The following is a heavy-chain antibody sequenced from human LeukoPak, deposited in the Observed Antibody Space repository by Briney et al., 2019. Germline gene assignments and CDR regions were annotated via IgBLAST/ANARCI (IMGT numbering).Heavy chain of an antibody. CDR1: GGSISSSNW. CDR2: IYHSGST. V-gene: IGHV4-4*02. J-gene: IGHJ6*02. D-gene: IGHD6-13*01. Sequence: PSGTLSLTCAVSGGSISSSNWWSWVRQPPGKGLEWIGEIYHSGSTNYNPSLKSRVTISVDKSKNQFSLKLSSVTAADTAVYYCARYSSSWHTYYYYGMDVWGQGTTVIVSS. CDR3: ARYSSSWHTYYYYGMDV.